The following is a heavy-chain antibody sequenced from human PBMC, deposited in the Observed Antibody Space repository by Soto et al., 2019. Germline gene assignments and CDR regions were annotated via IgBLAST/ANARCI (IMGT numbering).Heavy chain of an antibody. D-gene: IGHD7-27*01. V-gene: IGHV4-59*11. CDR2: IYYTGRT. J-gene: IGHJ4*02. Sequence: QVHLQESGPGLVKPSETLSLTCTVSGGSINNHYWSWIRQPPEKGLEWIGYIYYTGRTNYNPSLKRRVTMSVDTSKNQFSLNLTYLTAADPAIYYCARANWYSEYWGQGTLVTVSS. CDR3: ARANWYSEY. CDR1: GGSINNHY.